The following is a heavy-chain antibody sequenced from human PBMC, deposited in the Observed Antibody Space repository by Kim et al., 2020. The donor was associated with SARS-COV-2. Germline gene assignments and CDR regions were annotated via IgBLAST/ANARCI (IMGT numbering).Heavy chain of an antibody. CDR3: ARGGLWFGELFWFDP. D-gene: IGHD3-10*01. CDR1: GESFSGYY. V-gene: IGHV4-34*01. J-gene: IGHJ5*02. CDR2: INHSGST. Sequence: SETLSLTCAVYGESFSGYYWSWIRQPPGKGLEWIGEINHSGSTNYNPSLKSRVTISVDTSKNQFSLKLSSVTAADTAVYYCARGGLWFGELFWFDPWGQGTLVTVSS.